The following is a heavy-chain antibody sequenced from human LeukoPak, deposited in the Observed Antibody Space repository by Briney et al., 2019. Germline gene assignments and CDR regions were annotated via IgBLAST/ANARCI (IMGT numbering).Heavy chain of an antibody. V-gene: IGHV4-59*01. CDR1: GGSISSYY. CDR3: ARDRRVVGATRPHDAFDI. Sequence: PSETLSLTCTVSGGSISSYYWSWIRQPPGKGLEWIGYIYYSGSTNYNPSLKSRVTIPVDTSKNQFSLKLSSVTAADTAVYYCARDRRVVGATRPHDAFDIWGQGTMVTVSS. J-gene: IGHJ3*02. D-gene: IGHD1-26*01. CDR2: IYYSGST.